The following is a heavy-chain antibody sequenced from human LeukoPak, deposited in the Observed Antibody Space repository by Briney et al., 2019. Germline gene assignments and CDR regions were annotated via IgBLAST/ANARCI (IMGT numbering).Heavy chain of an antibody. CDR2: IYTSGST. D-gene: IGHD6-19*01. J-gene: IGHJ4*02. V-gene: IGHV4-4*07. CDR3: ARGEAVAGYFDY. CDR1: GGSVSSYY. Sequence: PSETLSLTCTVSGGSVSSYYWSWIRQPAGKGLEWIGRIYTSGSTNYNPSLKSRVTISVDTSKNQFSLKLSSVTAADTAVYYCARGEAVAGYFDYWGQGTLVTVSS.